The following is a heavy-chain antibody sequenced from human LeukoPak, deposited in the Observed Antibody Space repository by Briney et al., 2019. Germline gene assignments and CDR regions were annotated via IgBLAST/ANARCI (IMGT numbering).Heavy chain of an antibody. D-gene: IGHD2-15*01. Sequence: ASVTVSCKASGYTFTSYGISWVRQAPGQGLEWMGWISAYNGNTNYAQKLQGRVTMTTDTSTSTAYMELRSLRSDDTAVYYCARAGGYCGRISCPYYFDYWGQGSLVAVSS. J-gene: IGHJ4*02. CDR2: ISAYNGNT. V-gene: IGHV1-18*01. CDR1: GYTFTSYG. CDR3: ARAGGYCGRISCPYYFDY.